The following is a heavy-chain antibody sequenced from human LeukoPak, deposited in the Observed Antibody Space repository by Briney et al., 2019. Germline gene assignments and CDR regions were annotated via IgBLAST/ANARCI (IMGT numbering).Heavy chain of an antibody. D-gene: IGHD6-19*01. J-gene: IGHJ4*02. Sequence: GGSLRLSCAASGFTFSSYSMNWVRQAPGKGLEWVSYISSGSSTIYYTDSLKGRFTISRDNAKNSLYLQMNSLRDEDTAVYYCARGKVGYSNGWSAADYWGQGTLVTVSS. CDR2: ISSGSSTI. V-gene: IGHV3-48*02. CDR3: ARGKVGYSNGWSAADY. CDR1: GFTFSSYS.